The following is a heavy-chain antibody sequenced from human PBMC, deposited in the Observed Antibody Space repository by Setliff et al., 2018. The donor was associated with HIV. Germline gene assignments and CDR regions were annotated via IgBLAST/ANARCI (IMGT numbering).Heavy chain of an antibody. Sequence: SETLSLTCAVYGGAFSGYYWTWIRQSPGRGLEWIGEVNHKGVANYSPSLMRRATISADTSKNQFSLRLSSVTAADTALYFCTRAQIAALRPFDYWGQGTLVTVSS. V-gene: IGHV4-34*01. J-gene: IGHJ4*02. D-gene: IGHD2-21*01. CDR3: TRAQIAALRPFDY. CDR1: GGAFSGYY. CDR2: VNHKGVA.